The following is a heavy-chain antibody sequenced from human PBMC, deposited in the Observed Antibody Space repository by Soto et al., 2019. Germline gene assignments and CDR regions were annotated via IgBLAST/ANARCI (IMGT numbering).Heavy chain of an antibody. D-gene: IGHD6-19*01. CDR1: GGSISSSNW. V-gene: IGHV4-4*02. Sequence: SETLSLTCAVSGGSISSSNWWSWVRQPPGKGLELIGEIYHSGSTNYNPSLKSRVTISVDKSKNQFSLKLSSVTAADTAVYYCATRYDSSGWYYWGQGTLVTVSS. CDR3: ATRYDSSGWYY. J-gene: IGHJ4*02. CDR2: IYHSGST.